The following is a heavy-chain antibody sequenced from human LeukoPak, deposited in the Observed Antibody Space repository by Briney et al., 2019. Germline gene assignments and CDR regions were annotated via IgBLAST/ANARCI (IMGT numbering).Heavy chain of an antibody. Sequence: GGSLRLSCAASGFTFSSYAMSCVRQAPGKGLEWFSAISGSGGSTYYADSVKGRFTISRDNSKNTLYLQMDSLRAEDTAVYYCAKGMLNYGGAFDIWGQGTMVTVSS. D-gene: IGHD1-7*01. V-gene: IGHV3-23*01. CDR3: AKGMLNYGGAFDI. CDR1: GFTFSSYA. CDR2: ISGSGGST. J-gene: IGHJ3*02.